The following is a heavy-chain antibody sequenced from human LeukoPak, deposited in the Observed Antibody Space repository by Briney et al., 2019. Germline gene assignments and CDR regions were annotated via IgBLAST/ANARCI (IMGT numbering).Heavy chain of an antibody. Sequence: PGGSLRLSCTASEFTFGDYAMSWVRQAPGKGLEWVGFIRSKAYGGTTEYAASVKGRFTISRDDSKSIAYLQMNSLKTEDTAVYYCTRAGEYTGYYYYYMDVWGKGTTVTVSS. V-gene: IGHV3-49*04. CDR3: TRAGEYTGYYYYYMDV. J-gene: IGHJ6*03. CDR1: EFTFGDYA. D-gene: IGHD1-14*01. CDR2: IRSKAYGGTT.